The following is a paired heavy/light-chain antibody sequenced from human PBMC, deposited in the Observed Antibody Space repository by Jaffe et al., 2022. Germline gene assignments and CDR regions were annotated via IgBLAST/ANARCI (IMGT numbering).Light chain of an antibody. CDR1: QSLVHSDGNTY. J-gene: IGKJ2*01. V-gene: IGKV2-24*01. CDR3: MQVTQFSYT. CDR2: KIS. Sequence: DIVLTQTPLSSPVTLGQPASISCRSSQSLVHSDGNTYLSWLQQRPGQPPRLLIYKISNRFSGVPDRFSGSGAGTDFTLKISRVEAEDVGVYYCMQVTQFSYTFGQGTKLEIK.
Heavy chain of an antibody. Sequence: EVQLVESGGGLVQPGGSLRLSCVGSAFTLSRDEMNWVRQAPGKGLEWLSYINNNGRIIYYADSVKGRFTISRDNAKNSLYLQMNSLRAEDTAVYYCARGYDSSGTHFDYWGQGTLVTVSS. CDR1: AFTLSRDE. D-gene: IGHD3-22*01. V-gene: IGHV3-48*03. CDR2: INNNGRII. J-gene: IGHJ4*02. CDR3: ARGYDSSGTHFDY.